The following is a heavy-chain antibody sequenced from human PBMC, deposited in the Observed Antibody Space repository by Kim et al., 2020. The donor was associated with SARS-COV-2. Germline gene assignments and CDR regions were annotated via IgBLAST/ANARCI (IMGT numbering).Heavy chain of an antibody. CDR2: ISYSGST. D-gene: IGHD3-10*01. V-gene: IGHV4-59*08. CDR1: GASISSYY. J-gene: IGHJ4*02. CDR3: ARRREDPGSYYFDY. Sequence: SETLSLTCTVSGASISSYYWSWIRQPPGKGLEWIGHISYSGSTNYNPSLKSRVTISVDTSKNQFSLELSSVTAADTAVYYFARRREDPGSYYFDYWGLGTLVTVSS.